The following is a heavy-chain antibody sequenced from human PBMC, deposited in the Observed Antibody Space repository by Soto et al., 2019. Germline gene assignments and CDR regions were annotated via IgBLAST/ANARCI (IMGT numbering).Heavy chain of an antibody. CDR2: MSFDGSKA. D-gene: IGHD2-2*01. V-gene: IGHV3-30*04. Sequence: QVQLVESGGGVVQPGRSLSLSCAASGFTLSSYAVHWVRQAPGKGLEWVAVMSFDGSKASHADSVKGRFTISRDNSKNTVSLQMNSLRVEDSAGYYGARGPPGVVPGAIGSGGMDVWGQGTTVTVSS. CDR1: GFTLSSYA. CDR3: ARGPPGVVPGAIGSGGMDV. J-gene: IGHJ6*02.